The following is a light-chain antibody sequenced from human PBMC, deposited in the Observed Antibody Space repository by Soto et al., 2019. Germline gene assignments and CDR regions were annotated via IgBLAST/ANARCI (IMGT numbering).Light chain of an antibody. J-gene: IGKJ4*01. CDR1: QDISSY. CDR3: QQYYEFPLT. CDR2: VAS. Sequence: AIRMTQSPSSLSASPGDRATITCRASQDISSYLAWYQQKPGKAPNLLIYVASTLQSGVPSRFSGSGSGTDFTLTISRLQSEDFATYYCQQYYEFPLTFGGGTKVQIK. V-gene: IGKV1-8*01.